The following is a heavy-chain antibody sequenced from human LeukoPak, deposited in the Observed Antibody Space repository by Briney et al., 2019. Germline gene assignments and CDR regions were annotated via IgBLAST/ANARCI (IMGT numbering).Heavy chain of an antibody. D-gene: IGHD1-26*01. CDR1: GGSFSGYY. V-gene: IGHV4-34*01. CDR2: IYHSGST. Sequence: KTSETLSLTCAVYGGSFSGYYWSWIRQPPGKGLEWIGEIYHSGSTNYNPSLKSRVTISVDKSKNQFSLKLSSVTAADTAVYYCASLAVGALDYWGQGTLVTVSS. J-gene: IGHJ4*02. CDR3: ASLAVGALDY.